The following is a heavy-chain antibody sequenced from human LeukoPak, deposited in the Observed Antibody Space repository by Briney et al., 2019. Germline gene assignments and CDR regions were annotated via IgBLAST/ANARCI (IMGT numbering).Heavy chain of an antibody. Sequence: GGSLRLSCAASGFTLSSYWMHWVRQAPGKGLEWVAVIWYDGSDKYYADSVKGRFTISRDSSKNTLYLQMNSLRAEDTAVYYCARDSGGSNYFDYWGQGTLVTVSS. V-gene: IGHV3-33*08. CDR2: IWYDGSDK. D-gene: IGHD3-10*01. CDR1: GFTLSSYW. J-gene: IGHJ4*02. CDR3: ARDSGGSNYFDY.